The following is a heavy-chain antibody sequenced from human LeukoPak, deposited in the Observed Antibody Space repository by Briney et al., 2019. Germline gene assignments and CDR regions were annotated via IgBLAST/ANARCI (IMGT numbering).Heavy chain of an antibody. CDR3: ARVDLWAAGPADY. D-gene: IGHD6-13*01. CDR1: GYSISSGYY. CDR2: LYHSGIT. Sequence: KSSETLSLTCTVSGYSISSGYYWGWIRQTPGKGLEWIGSLYHSGITYYNPSLKSRLTISVDTSKNQFSLKLSSVTAADTAVYYCARVDLWAAGPADYWGQGTLVTVSS. V-gene: IGHV4-38-2*02. J-gene: IGHJ4*02.